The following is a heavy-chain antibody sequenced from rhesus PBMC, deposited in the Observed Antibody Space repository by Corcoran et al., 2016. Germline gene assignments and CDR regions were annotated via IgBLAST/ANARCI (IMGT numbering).Heavy chain of an antibody. J-gene: IGHJ4*01. CDR3: ARDRNGGSWTDYFDY. CDR2: IYGSSGST. V-gene: IGHV4-76*01. D-gene: IGHD6-25*01. Sequence: QVQLQESGPGVVKPSETLSLTCAVSGGSISSGYDWSWIRQPPGKGLEWIGDIYGSSGSTNYNPSLKHPVTIAKDASKNQFSLKLSSVTAAETAVYYCARDRNGGSWTDYFDYWGQGVLVTVSS. CDR1: GGSISSGYD.